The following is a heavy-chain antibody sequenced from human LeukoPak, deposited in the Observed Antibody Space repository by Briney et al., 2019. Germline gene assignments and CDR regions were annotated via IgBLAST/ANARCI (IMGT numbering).Heavy chain of an antibody. CDR3: ARDSDFIAARGPNAFDI. J-gene: IGHJ3*02. D-gene: IGHD6-6*01. Sequence: ASVKVSCKASGYTFTGYYMHWVRQAPGQGLEWMGWINPNSGGTNYAQKFQGRVTMTRDTSISTAYMELSRLRSDDTAVYYCARDSDFIAARGPNAFDIWGQGTMVTVSS. CDR1: GYTFTGYY. CDR2: INPNSGGT. V-gene: IGHV1-2*02.